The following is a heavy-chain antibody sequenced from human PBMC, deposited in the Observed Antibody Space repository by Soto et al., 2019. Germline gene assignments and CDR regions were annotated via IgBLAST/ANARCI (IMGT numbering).Heavy chain of an antibody. V-gene: IGHV3-23*01. CDR1: GFTFSSYA. CDR3: AKDGVLRYFDWFPEYFQH. J-gene: IGHJ1*01. D-gene: IGHD3-9*01. CDR2: ISGSGGST. Sequence: GGSLRLSCAASGFTFSSYAMSWVRQAPGKGLEWVSAISGSGGSTYYADSVKGRFTISRDNSKNTLYLQMNSLRAEDTAVYYCAKDGVLRYFDWFPEYFQHWGQGTLVTVSS.